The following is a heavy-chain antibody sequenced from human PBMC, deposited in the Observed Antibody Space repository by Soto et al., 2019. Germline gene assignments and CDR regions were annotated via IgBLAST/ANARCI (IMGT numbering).Heavy chain of an antibody. CDR2: IIPIFGTA. Sequence: QVQLVQSGAEVKKPGSSVKVSCKASGGTFSSYAISWVRQAPGQGLEWMGGIIPIFGTANYAQKFQGRVTITADESTSTAYMELSSLRSEDTAVYYCARPIVSGVRGLYYGMDVWGQGTTVTVSS. J-gene: IGHJ6*02. D-gene: IGHD3-16*02. CDR3: ARPIVSGVRGLYYGMDV. V-gene: IGHV1-69*12. CDR1: GGTFSSYA.